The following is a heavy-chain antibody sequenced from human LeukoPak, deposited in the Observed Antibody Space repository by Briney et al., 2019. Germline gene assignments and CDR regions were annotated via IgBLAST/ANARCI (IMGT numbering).Heavy chain of an antibody. Sequence: GGSLRLSCAASGFTFSSYSMNWVRQAPGKGLEWVSYISSSSSTICYADSVKGRFTISRDNAKNSLYLQMNSLRAEDTAVYYCARDGVVVYAYYFDYWGQGTLVTVSS. D-gene: IGHD3-22*01. V-gene: IGHV3-48*04. CDR1: GFTFSSYS. CDR3: ARDGVVVYAYYFDY. J-gene: IGHJ4*02. CDR2: ISSSSSTI.